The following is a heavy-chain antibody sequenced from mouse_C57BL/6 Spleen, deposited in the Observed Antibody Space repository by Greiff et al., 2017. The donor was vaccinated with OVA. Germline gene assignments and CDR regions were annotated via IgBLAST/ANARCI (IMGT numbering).Heavy chain of an antibody. V-gene: IGHV14-1*01. CDR2: IDPEDGDT. D-gene: IGHD3-2*02. Sequence: VQLQQSGAELVRPGASVKLSCTASGFNFKDYYMHWVKQRPEQGLEWIGRIDPEDGDTDYAPKFQGKATMTADTSSNTAYLQLSSLTSEDTAVYYCTTELRLDLDYWGQGTTLTVSS. CDR1: GFNFKDYY. J-gene: IGHJ2*01. CDR3: TTELRLDLDY.